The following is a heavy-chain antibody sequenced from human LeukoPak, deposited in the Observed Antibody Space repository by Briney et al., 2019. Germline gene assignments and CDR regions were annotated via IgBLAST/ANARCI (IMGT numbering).Heavy chain of an antibody. CDR3: AKDRAAVRLQSDAFDI. Sequence: PGGSLRLSCAASGFTFSSYGMHWVRQAPGKGLEWVAFIRYDGSNKYYADSVKGRFTISRDKSKNTLYLQMNSLRAEDTAVYYCAKDRAAVRLQSDAFDIWGQGTMVTVSS. CDR1: GFTFSSYG. J-gene: IGHJ3*02. D-gene: IGHD4-11*01. CDR2: IRYDGSNK. V-gene: IGHV3-30*02.